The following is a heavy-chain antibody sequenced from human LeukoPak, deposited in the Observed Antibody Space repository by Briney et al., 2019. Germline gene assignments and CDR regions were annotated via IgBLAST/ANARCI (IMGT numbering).Heavy chain of an antibody. CDR1: GYTFTSYG. J-gene: IGHJ4*02. CDR3: ARVKFGELLSLGGAFDY. Sequence: ASVKVSCKASGYTFTSYGISWVRQAPGQGLEWMGWISAYNGNTNYAQKLQGRVTMATDTSTSTAYMELSSLRSEDTAVYYCARVKFGELLSLGGAFDYWGQGTLVTVSS. CDR2: ISAYNGNT. D-gene: IGHD3-10*01. V-gene: IGHV1-18*01.